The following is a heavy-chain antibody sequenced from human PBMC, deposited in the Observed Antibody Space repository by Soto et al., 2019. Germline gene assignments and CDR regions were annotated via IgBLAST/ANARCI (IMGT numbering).Heavy chain of an antibody. CDR3: ARGQVVAAQH. V-gene: IGHV4-30-2*01. D-gene: IGHD2-15*01. Sequence: QLQLQESGSGLVKPSQTLSLTCAVSGGSISSGGYSWSWIRQPPGKGLEWIGYIYHSGSTYYNPSLKSRCPLSVARSKNQFPLKLSSVTAADTAVYYCARGQVVAAQHWGQGTLVTVSS. CDR1: GGSISSGGYS. J-gene: IGHJ4*02. CDR2: IYHSGST.